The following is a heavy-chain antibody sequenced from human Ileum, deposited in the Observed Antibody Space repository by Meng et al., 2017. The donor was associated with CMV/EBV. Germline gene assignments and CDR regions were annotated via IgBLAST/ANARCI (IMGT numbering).Heavy chain of an antibody. CDR1: GGSIGSYY. Sequence: QVQLEEWGQGLVKSSETLSLTCTVSGGSIGSYYWNWIRQPDGKGLEWIGRIHTTDSTNYNPSFKSRVTISVDTSKNQFSLKLTSMTAADTAVYYCARDTGTTGTGSLIDYWGQGILVTVSS. J-gene: IGHJ4*02. V-gene: IGHV4-4*07. CDR3: ARDTGTTGTGSLIDY. CDR2: IHTTDST. D-gene: IGHD1-1*01.